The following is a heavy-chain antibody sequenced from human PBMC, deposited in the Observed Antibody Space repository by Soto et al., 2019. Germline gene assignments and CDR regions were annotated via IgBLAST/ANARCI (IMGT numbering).Heavy chain of an antibody. CDR1: SGSFSGYY. CDR3: ARARSSSWSIYYYYGMDV. Sequence: SETLSLTCAVYSGSFSGYYWSWIRQPPGKGLEWIGEINHSGSTNYNPSLKSRVTISVDTSKNQFSLKLSSVTAADTAVYYCARARSSSWSIYYYYGMDVWGQGTTVTVSS. V-gene: IGHV4-34*01. D-gene: IGHD6-13*01. CDR2: INHSGST. J-gene: IGHJ6*02.